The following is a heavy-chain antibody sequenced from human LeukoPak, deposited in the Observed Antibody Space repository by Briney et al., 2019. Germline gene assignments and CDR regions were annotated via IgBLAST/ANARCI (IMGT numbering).Heavy chain of an antibody. CDR3: AHRPSGLRLFDY. Sequence: SGPTLVNPTQTLTLTCTFSGFSLSTSGVGVGWIRQPPGKALEWLALIYLDDDKRYSRSLKSRLTITKDNAKNQVVLTMTNMDPVDTATYYCAHRPSGLRLFDYWGQGTLVTVSS. CDR2: IYLDDDK. CDR1: GFSLSTSGVG. V-gene: IGHV2-5*02. D-gene: IGHD3-3*01. J-gene: IGHJ4*02.